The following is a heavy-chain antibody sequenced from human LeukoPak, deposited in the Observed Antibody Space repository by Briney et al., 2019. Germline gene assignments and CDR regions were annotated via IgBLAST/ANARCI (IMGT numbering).Heavy chain of an antibody. D-gene: IGHD1-1*01. CDR2: ISPDTGGT. CDR1: GYTFTGYY. V-gene: IGHV1-2*02. CDR3: ARENWYSDY. J-gene: IGHJ4*02. Sequence: AASVKVSCKATGYTFTGYYMHWVRQAPGQGLEWMGWISPDTGGTNYQQKFAGRVTMTRDTSSNTVYMELRRLRSDDTAVYYCARENWYSDYWGQGTLVTVSS.